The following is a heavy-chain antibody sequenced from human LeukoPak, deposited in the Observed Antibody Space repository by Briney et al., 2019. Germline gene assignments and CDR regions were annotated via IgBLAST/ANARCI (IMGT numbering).Heavy chain of an antibody. V-gene: IGHV4-59*01. Sequence: PSETLSLTCSVSGVSISSYSWSWLRQAPGKGLEWVASVQYTGSTTYNPSLRSRLTISADTSKSQFSLQLTSVTTADTAVYYCARVERNWSGFYSKVYYFCYWGQGTLVTVSS. CDR3: ARVERNWSGFYSKVYYFCY. CDR1: GVSISSYS. D-gene: IGHD3-3*01. J-gene: IGHJ4*02. CDR2: VQYTGST.